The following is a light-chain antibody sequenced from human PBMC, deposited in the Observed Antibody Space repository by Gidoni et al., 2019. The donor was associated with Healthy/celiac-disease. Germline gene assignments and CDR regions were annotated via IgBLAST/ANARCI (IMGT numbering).Light chain of an antibody. J-gene: IGKJ2*01. CDR1: QSISSY. Sequence: DIQMTQSPSSLSASVGDRVTITCLASQSISSYLNWYQQKPGKAPKLLIYAASSLQSGVPSRFSGSGSGTDFTLTSSSLQPEDFATYYCQQSYSTPRYTFGQGTKLEIK. CDR3: QQSYSTPRYT. CDR2: AAS. V-gene: IGKV1-39*01.